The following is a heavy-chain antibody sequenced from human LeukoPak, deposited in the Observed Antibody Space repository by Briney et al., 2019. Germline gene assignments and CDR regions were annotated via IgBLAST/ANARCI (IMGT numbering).Heavy chain of an antibody. CDR1: GGSINTYY. V-gene: IGHV4-59*01. D-gene: IGHD3-10*01. J-gene: IGHJ4*02. Sequence: SETLSLTCTVSGGSINTYYWSWIRQPPGKGLEWIGYIYYSGSTKYNPSLKSRVTISVDTSKNQFSLKLGSVRAADTAVYYCARLSPSSGCEDYWGQGTLVTVSS. CDR2: IYYSGST. CDR3: ARLSPSSGCEDY.